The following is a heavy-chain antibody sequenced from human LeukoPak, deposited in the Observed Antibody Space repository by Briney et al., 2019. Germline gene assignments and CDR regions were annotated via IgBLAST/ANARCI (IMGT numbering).Heavy chain of an antibody. CDR3: ARGLSEGPYYDILTGPRYLDY. CDR1: GGSVSSGSYY. V-gene: IGHV4-61*01. Sequence: SETLSLTCTVSGGSVSSGSYYWSWIRQPPGKGLEWIGYIYYSGSTNYNPSLKSRVTISVDTSKNQFSLKLSSVTAADTAVYYCARGLSEGPYYDILTGPRYLDYWGQGTLVTVSS. J-gene: IGHJ4*02. D-gene: IGHD3-9*01. CDR2: IYYSGST.